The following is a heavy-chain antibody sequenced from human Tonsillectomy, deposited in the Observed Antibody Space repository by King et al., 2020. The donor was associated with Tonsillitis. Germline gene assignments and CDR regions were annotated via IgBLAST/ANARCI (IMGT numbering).Heavy chain of an antibody. Sequence: VQLVESGGGVVQPGGSLRLSCAGSGFPFSSFGMNWVRQAPGKGLEWVAVISYDGSKKYYADAVRGRFTISRDNSERTRFLQMNSLRTEDTVIYYCAKDLEYGGRGILVTVSS. CDR1: GFPFSSFG. J-gene: IGHJ4*02. CDR3: AKDLEY. D-gene: IGHD2/OR15-2a*01. CDR2: ISYDGSKK. V-gene: IGHV3-30*18.